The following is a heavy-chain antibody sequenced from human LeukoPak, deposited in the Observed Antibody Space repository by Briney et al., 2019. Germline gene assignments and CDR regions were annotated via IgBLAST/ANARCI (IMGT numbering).Heavy chain of an antibody. Sequence: PSETLSLTCTVSGYSISTGYYWGWIRQPPGKGLEWIGSVYLGRPTYYNPSLKSRVTMSMDTSKNQFSLKLSSVTAADTAVYYCAREGGSSSSEVYWGQGTLVTVSS. CDR3: AREGGSSSSEVY. CDR1: GYSISTGYY. CDR2: VYLGRPT. J-gene: IGHJ4*02. V-gene: IGHV4-38-2*02. D-gene: IGHD6-6*01.